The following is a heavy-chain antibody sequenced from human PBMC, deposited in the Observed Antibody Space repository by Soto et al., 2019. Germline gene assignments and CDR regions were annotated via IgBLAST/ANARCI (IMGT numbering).Heavy chain of an antibody. J-gene: IGHJ4*02. CDR1: GYSISSGYY. Sequence: PSETLSLTCAVSGYSISSGYYWGWIRQPPGKGLEWIGSIYHSGSTYYNPSLKSRVTISVDTSKNQFSLKLGSVTAADTAVYYCARVRASRVLRYFDWLYGYFDYWGQGTLVTV. CDR2: IYHSGST. D-gene: IGHD3-9*01. CDR3: ARVRASRVLRYFDWLYGYFDY. V-gene: IGHV4-38-2*01.